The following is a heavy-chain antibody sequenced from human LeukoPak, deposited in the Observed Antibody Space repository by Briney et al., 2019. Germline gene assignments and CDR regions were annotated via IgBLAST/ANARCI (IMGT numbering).Heavy chain of an antibody. CDR2: IKGDGSEK. CDR3: AKEGDWNLDY. J-gene: IGHJ4*02. V-gene: IGHV3-7*04. CDR1: DFNFRSNW. D-gene: IGHD1-1*01. Sequence: GGSLRLSRVASDFNFRSNWMDWVRQAPGKGLEWVVNIKGDGSEKNYVDSVKGRFSISRDNAKNSLYLEMNSLRAEDTGVYYCAKEGDWNLDYWGQGALVTVSS.